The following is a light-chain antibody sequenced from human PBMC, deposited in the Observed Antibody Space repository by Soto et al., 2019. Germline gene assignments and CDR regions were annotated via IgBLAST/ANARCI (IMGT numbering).Light chain of an antibody. Sequence: VLTQPASVSGSPGQSITISCTGTSSDVGSYNLVSWYQQHPGKAPKLMIYEGSKRPSGVSNRFSGSKSGNTASLTISGLQAEDEADYYCCSYAGSSTFVVFGGGTKLTVL. CDR1: SSDVGSYNL. J-gene: IGLJ2*01. V-gene: IGLV2-23*03. CDR3: CSYAGSSTFVV. CDR2: EGS.